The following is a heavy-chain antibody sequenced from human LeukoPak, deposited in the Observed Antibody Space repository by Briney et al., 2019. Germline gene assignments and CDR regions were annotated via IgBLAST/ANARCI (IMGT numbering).Heavy chain of an antibody. CDR3: ARAPRDTNSWYYFDY. D-gene: IGHD5-18*01. J-gene: IGHJ4*02. Sequence: KPSETLPLTCTVSGGSISSGDYYWSWIRQHPGKGLEWIGYIYYSGDTYYNPSLKSRVTISVDTSKNQFSLKLSSVTAADTAVYYCARAPRDTNSWYYFDYWGQGTLVSVSS. V-gene: IGHV4-31*02. CDR1: GGSISSGDYY. CDR2: IYYSGDT.